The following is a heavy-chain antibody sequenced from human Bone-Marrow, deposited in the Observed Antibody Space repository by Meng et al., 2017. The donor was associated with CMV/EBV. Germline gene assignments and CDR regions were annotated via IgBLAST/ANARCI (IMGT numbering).Heavy chain of an antibody. J-gene: IGHJ6*02. CDR1: GFSLSTSGVG. D-gene: IGHD1-26*01. CDR3: AHSREKNYYYGMDV. V-gene: IGHV2-5*01. Sequence: PTLVKPTQTLTMTCTYSGFSLSTSGVGVGWIRQPPGKALEWLALIYWNDDKRYSPSLKSRLTITKDTSKNQVVLTMTNMDPVDTATYYCAHSREKNYYYGMDVWGQGTTVTVSS. CDR2: IYWNDDK.